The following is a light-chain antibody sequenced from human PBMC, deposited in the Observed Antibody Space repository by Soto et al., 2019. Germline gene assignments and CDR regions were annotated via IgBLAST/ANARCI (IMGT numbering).Light chain of an antibody. CDR2: AAS. CDR1: QSVTSSY. J-gene: IGKJ1*01. Sequence: EIVLTQSPGTLALPPGERATLSCRASQSVTSSYLAGDRKNPGQPPRLLIYAASRRATAIPDRFIGSGSGTDFTLTISRLEPEDFAVYYCQHYGTSPGTFGQGTKVEIK. CDR3: QHYGTSPGT. V-gene: IGKV3-20*01.